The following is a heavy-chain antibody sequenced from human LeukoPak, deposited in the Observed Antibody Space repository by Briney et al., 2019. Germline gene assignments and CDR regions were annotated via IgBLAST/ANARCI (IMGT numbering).Heavy chain of an antibody. D-gene: IGHD3-22*01. V-gene: IGHV3-30*03. CDR1: GFTFSSYG. Sequence: PGGSLRLSCAASGFTFSSYGMHWVRQAPGKGLEWVAVISYDGSNKYYADSVKGRFTISRDNSKNTLYLQMNSLRAEDTAVYYCARVLSGEYYDSSGYYYWGQGTLVTVSS. CDR2: ISYDGSNK. CDR3: ARVLSGEYYDSSGYYY. J-gene: IGHJ4*02.